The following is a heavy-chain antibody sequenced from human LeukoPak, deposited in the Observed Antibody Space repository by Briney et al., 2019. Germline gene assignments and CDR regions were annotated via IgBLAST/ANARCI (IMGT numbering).Heavy chain of an antibody. CDR1: GFTFSSYW. D-gene: IGHD1-26*01. CDR2: IKQDGSEK. CDR3: AVGAGSLI. J-gene: IGHJ4*02. Sequence: GGSLRLSCAASGFTFSSYWVGWVRQAPGKGLEWVANIKQDGSEKYYVDSVKGRFTISRDNAKNSLYLQMNSLRAEDTAVYYCAVGAGSLIWGQGTLVTVSS. V-gene: IGHV3-7*01.